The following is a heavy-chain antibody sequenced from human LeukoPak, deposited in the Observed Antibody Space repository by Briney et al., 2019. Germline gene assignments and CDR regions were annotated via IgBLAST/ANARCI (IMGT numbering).Heavy chain of an antibody. CDR1: GESVSSKNGA. CDR2: TYYRSKWYT. CDR3: ARDVGTSGWHTFDY. D-gene: IGHD6-19*01. V-gene: IGHV6-1*01. J-gene: IGHJ4*02. Sequence: SQTLSLTCDISGESVSSKNGAWNWIRQSPSRGLEWLRRTYYRSKWYTDYAVSMNGRITISPDTSKNQFSLQLNSVTPDDTAVYYCARDVGTSGWHTFDYWGQGTLVTVSS.